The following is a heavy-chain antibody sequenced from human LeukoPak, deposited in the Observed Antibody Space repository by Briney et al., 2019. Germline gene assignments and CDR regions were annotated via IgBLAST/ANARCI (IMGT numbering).Heavy chain of an antibody. V-gene: IGHV3-30-3*01. D-gene: IGHD6-19*01. CDR1: GFTFSSYA. CDR2: ISYDGSNK. J-gene: IGHJ4*02. CDR3: ARAMAVAGTAFDY. Sequence: GWSLRLSCAASGFTFSSYAMHWVRQAPGKGLEWVAVISYDGSNKYYADSVKGRFTISRDNSKNTLYLQMNSLRAEDTAVYYCARAMAVAGTAFDYWGQGTLVTVSS.